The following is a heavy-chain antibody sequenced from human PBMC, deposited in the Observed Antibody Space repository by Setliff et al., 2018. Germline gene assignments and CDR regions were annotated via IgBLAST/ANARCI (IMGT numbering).Heavy chain of an antibody. CDR3: ARLSPGGVPIDY. J-gene: IGHJ4*02. D-gene: IGHD2-2*01. CDR2: INHRGST. CDR1: GGSINSGSYY. Sequence: SETLSLTCTVSGGSINSGSYYWTWIRQPPGKGLEWVGEINHRGSTTYNPSLKSRVTISVDTSKNQFSLKLSSVTAADTAVYYCARLSPGGVPIDYWGQGTLVTVSS. V-gene: IGHV4-39*01.